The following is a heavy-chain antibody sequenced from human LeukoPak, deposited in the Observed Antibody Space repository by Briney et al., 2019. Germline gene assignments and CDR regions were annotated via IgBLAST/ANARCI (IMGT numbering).Heavy chain of an antibody. D-gene: IGHD1-26*01. Sequence: GGSLRLSCAASGFTFSSYSMNWVRQAPGKGLEWVSSISSSSSYIYYADSVKGRSTISRDNAKKSMYLQMNSLRAEDTAVYYCAGREAYSGSYRWENYWGQGTLVTVSS. CDR2: ISSSSSYI. J-gene: IGHJ4*02. CDR1: GFTFSSYS. V-gene: IGHV3-21*01. CDR3: AGREAYSGSYRWENY.